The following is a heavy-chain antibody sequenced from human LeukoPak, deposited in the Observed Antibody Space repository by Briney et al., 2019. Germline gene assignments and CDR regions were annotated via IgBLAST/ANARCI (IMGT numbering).Heavy chain of an antibody. CDR2: ISYDGSNR. Sequence: PGGSLRLSCASSGFTFSYYGMHGVRQAPGKGLEWVAVISYDGSNRYFADSVKGRFTISRDNSENTLYLRMNSLRAEDTAVYYCAKAELAYCATDCYSDFDYWGQGTLVTVSS. CDR1: GFTFSYYG. V-gene: IGHV3-30*18. J-gene: IGHJ4*02. D-gene: IGHD2-21*02. CDR3: AKAELAYCATDCYSDFDY.